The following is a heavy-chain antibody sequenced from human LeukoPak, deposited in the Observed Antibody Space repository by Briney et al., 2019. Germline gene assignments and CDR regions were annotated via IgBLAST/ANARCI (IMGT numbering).Heavy chain of an antibody. CDR1: GGTFNNYT. Sequence: ASVKVSCKASGGTFNNYTISWVRQATGQGLEWMGWMNPNSGNTGCAQKFQGRVTMTRNTSISTAYMELSSLRSEDTAVYYCARGASPSYDIEFDPWGQGTLVTVSS. CDR3: ARGASPSYDIEFDP. CDR2: MNPNSGNT. V-gene: IGHV1-8*02. D-gene: IGHD3-9*01. J-gene: IGHJ5*02.